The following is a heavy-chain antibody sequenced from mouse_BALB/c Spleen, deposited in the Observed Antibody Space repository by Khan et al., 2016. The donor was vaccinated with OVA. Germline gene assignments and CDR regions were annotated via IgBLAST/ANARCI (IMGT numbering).Heavy chain of an antibody. CDR1: GYTFTNYG. V-gene: IGHV9-3*02. J-gene: IGHJ3*01. D-gene: IGHD1-2*01. CDR3: AGGDYMDGSVVAD. Sequence: QIQLVQSGPELKKPGETVKISCKASGYTFTNYGMNWVKQAPGKGLKWMGWINTNTGEPTYAEEFKERFAFSLETSASTAYLQINTLKNEDTATDYCAGGDYMDGSVVADWGQGTLVTVAA. CDR2: INTNTGEP.